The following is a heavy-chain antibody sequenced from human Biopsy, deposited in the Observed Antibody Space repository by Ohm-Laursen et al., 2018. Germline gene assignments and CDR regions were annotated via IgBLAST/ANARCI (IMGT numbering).Heavy chain of an antibody. V-gene: IGHV3-11*01. CDR1: GFNFNDYY. CDR2: ISNSSSII. CDR3: ASRGYTDGDYDY. Sequence: SLRLSCAASGFNFNDYYMTWIRQAPGKGLEWVSHISNSSSIIYYADSVKGRFIISRDNAKNSLYLQMNSLRAEDTAVYYCASRGYTDGDYDYWGQGTLVTVSS. J-gene: IGHJ4*02. D-gene: IGHD5-18*01.